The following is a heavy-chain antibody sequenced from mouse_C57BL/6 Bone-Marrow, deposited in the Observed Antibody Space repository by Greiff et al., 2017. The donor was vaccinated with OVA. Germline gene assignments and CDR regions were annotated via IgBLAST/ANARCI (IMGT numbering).Heavy chain of an antibody. CDR2: IRSKSNNYAT. D-gene: IGHD2-3*01. CDR1: GFSFNTYA. J-gene: IGHJ1*03. Sequence: GGGLVQPKGSLKLSCAASGFSFNTYAMNWVRQAPGKGLEWVARIRSKSNNYATYYADSVKDRFTISRDDSESMLYLQMNNLKTEDTAMYYCVRDDYGYFDVWGTGTTVTVSS. CDR3: VRDDYGYFDV. V-gene: IGHV10-1*01.